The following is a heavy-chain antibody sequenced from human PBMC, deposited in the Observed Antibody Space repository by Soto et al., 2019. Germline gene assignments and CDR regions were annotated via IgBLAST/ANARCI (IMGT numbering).Heavy chain of an antibody. CDR1: GFTFSSYS. CDR3: ARDQYRSEQLAPFYYYYGMDV. D-gene: IGHD6-6*01. J-gene: IGHJ6*02. V-gene: IGHV3-21*01. CDR2: ISSSSSYI. Sequence: GGSLRLSCAASGFTFSSYSMNGVRQAPGKGLEWVSSISSSSSYIYYADSVKGRFTISRDNAKNSLYLQMNSLRAEDTAVYYCARDQYRSEQLAPFYYYYGMDVWGQGTTVTVSS.